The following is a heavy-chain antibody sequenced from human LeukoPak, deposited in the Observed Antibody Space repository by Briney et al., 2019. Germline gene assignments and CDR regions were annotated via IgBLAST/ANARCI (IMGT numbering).Heavy chain of an antibody. J-gene: IGHJ6*03. CDR1: GGSISSYY. CDR3: AREWAPYCSSTGCYGLGYYYYYMDV. CDR2: IYTSGST. D-gene: IGHD2-2*01. V-gene: IGHV4-4*07. Sequence: SETLSLTCTVSGGSISSYYWSWIRQPAGKGLEWIGRIYTSGSTNYNPSLKSRVTMSVDTSKNQFSLKLSSVTAADTAVYYCAREWAPYCSSTGCYGLGYYYYYMDVWGKGTTVTVSS.